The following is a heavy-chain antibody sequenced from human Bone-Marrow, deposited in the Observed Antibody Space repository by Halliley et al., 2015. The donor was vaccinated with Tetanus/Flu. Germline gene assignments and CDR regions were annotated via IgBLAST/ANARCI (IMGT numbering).Heavy chain of an antibody. D-gene: IGHD2-2*01. J-gene: IGHJ4*02. CDR2: IKSETDEGTT. CDR1: GFPFKNAW. Sequence: SLRLSCAASGFPFKNAWMNWVRQAPGKGLEWVGRIKSETDEGTTDYAAPVKGRFTISRDDSKNTLYLQMNSLKSEDTGVYYCATIRPVPAAPCFDYWGQGSLVTVSS. CDR3: ATIRPVPAAPCFDY. V-gene: IGHV3-15*01.